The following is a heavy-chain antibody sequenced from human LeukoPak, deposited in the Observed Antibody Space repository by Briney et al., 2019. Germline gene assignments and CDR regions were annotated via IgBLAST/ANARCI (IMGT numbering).Heavy chain of an antibody. V-gene: IGHV3-23*01. CDR1: GFSLSRYA. CDR3: AKCTGSSWSDYFDY. J-gene: IGHJ4*02. D-gene: IGHD6-13*01. Sequence: GGSLRLSCAVSGFSLSRYAMSWVRKVPGKGLEWVSAISDSGGSTYYADSVKGRFTISRDNSRNTLYLQMNTLRAEDTAVYYCAKCTGSSWSDYFDYWGQGALVTVSS. CDR2: ISDSGGST.